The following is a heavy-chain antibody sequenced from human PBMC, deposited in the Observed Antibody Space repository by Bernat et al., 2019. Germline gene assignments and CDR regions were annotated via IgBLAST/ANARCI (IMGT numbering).Heavy chain of an antibody. V-gene: IGHV1-69*06. J-gene: IGHJ6*02. CDR3: ASGVITFGGVIVDDYYYYGMDV. CDR1: GGTFSSYA. D-gene: IGHD3-16*02. CDR2: IIPIFGTA. Sequence: QVQLVQSGAEVKKPGSSVKVSCKASGGTFSSYAISWVRQAPGQGLEWMGGIIPIFGTANYAQKFQGRVTITADKSTSTAYMELSSLRSEDPAVYYCASGVITFGGVIVDDYYYYGMDVWGQGTTVTVSS.